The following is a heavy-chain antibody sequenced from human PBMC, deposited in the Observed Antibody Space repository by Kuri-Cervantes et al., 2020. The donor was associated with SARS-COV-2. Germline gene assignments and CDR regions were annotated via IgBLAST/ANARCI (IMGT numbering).Heavy chain of an antibody. J-gene: IGHJ4*02. CDR3: ARSYFYDSSGYVMDY. Sequence: ASVNVSCKTSGYTFTAYYVHWVRQAPGQGLEWMGRIHPNDGATNSAQKFQGRVTMTRDTSTSTAYMELSRLRSDDTAVYYCARSYFYDSSGYVMDYWGQGTLVTVSS. CDR2: IHPNDGAT. D-gene: IGHD3-22*01. CDR1: GYTFTAYY. V-gene: IGHV1-2*06.